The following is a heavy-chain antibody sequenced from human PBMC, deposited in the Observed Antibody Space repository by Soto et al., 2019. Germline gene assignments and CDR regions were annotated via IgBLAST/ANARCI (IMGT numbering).Heavy chain of an antibody. J-gene: IGHJ6*02. Sequence: ASVKVSCKASGGTFSSYAISWVRQAPGQGLEWMGGIIPIFGTANYAQKFQGRVTITVDESTSTAYMELSSLRPEDTALYYCARVVGIVVVPAAIGYYYGMDVWGQGTTVTVSS. CDR2: IIPIFGTA. D-gene: IGHD2-2*03. CDR3: ARVVGIVVVPAAIGYYYGMDV. CDR1: GGTFSSYA. V-gene: IGHV1-69*13.